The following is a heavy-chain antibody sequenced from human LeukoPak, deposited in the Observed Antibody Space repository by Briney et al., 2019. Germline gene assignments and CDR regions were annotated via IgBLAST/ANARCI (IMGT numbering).Heavy chain of an antibody. J-gene: IGHJ4*02. CDR3: ARRDDHNGRDY. CDR2: IKQDGSEK. V-gene: IGHV3-7*03. CDR1: GFTFSNYW. Sequence: GGSLRLSCAVSGFTFSNYWMSWVRQAPGKGLEWVANIKQDGSEKYYVDSVKGRFTISRDNAKNSLYLQMNSLRAEDTAVYYCARRDDHNGRDYWGQGTQVTVSS. D-gene: IGHD5-24*01.